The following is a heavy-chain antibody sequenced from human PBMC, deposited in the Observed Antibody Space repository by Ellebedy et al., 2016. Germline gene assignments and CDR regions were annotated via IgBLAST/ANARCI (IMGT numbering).Heavy chain of an antibody. CDR1: GGSISSSSYY. CDR3: PRKVDCSDYRYYSYYMDV. Sequence: SETLSLTCTVSGGSISSSSYYWGWIRQPPGKGLEWIGSIYYSGSTYYNPSLKSRVTISVDTSKNQFSLHLNSVTAADTAVYYCPRKVDCSDYRYYSYYMDVWGKGTTVTVSS. CDR2: IYYSGST. J-gene: IGHJ6*03. D-gene: IGHD5-12*01. V-gene: IGHV4-39*01.